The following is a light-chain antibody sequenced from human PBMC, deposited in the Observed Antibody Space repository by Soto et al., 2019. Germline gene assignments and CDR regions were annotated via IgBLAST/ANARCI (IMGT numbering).Light chain of an antibody. CDR2: AES. CDR3: QQMYT. V-gene: IGKV1-39*01. CDR1: QSISSY. J-gene: IGKJ2*01. Sequence: DIQMSQSPSSLSASVGDRVTITCRASQSISSYLNWYQQKPGKAPKLLIYAESSLQSGDPSRFSGSGSGTDFTITISSLQPEDFATYYCQQMYTFGQGPKLEIK.